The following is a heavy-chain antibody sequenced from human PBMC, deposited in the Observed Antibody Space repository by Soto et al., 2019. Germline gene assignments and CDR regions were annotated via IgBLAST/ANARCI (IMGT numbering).Heavy chain of an antibody. CDR3: ARTDYGSGSYYNFDF. Sequence: QVQLQESGPGLVMPSGTLSLTCAVSGVSISSGDWWSWVRQSPGKGLEWIGEIHHSGSTNYNPSLKSRVFISVAKSKNQFSLNLSSVTAADTAVYYCARTDYGSGSYYNFDFWGQGTLVTVSS. CDR1: GVSISSGDW. D-gene: IGHD3-10*01. J-gene: IGHJ4*02. CDR2: IHHSGST. V-gene: IGHV4-4*02.